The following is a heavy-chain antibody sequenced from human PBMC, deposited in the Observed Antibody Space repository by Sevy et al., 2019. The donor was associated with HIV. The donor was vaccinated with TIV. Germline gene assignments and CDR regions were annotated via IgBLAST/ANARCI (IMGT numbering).Heavy chain of an antibody. D-gene: IGHD3-22*01. V-gene: IGHV3-49*03. CDR1: GFTFGDYA. CDR2: IRSKDYGGAT. J-gene: IGHJ4*02. CDR3: TRGYYYDSSGYFDY. Sequence: GGSLRLSCTGSGFTFGDYAMSWFRQAPGMGLEWVGFIRSKDYGGATDYAAFVKGRFTISSDDSKSIADLQMNSLKTEDTAVYYCTRGYYYDSSGYFDYWGQGTLVTVSS.